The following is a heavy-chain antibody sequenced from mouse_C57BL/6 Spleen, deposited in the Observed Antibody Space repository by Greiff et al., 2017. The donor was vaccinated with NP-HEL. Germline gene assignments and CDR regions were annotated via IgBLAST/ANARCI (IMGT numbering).Heavy chain of an antibody. Sequence: EVKLVESGGGLVKPGGSLKLSCAASGFTFSDYGMHWVRQAPEKGLEWVAYISSGSSTIYYADTVKGRFTISRDNAKNTLFLQMTSLMSEDTAMYYCARTYYYGSSYAMDYWGQGTSVTVSS. CDR2: ISSGSSTI. J-gene: IGHJ4*01. CDR1: GFTFSDYG. V-gene: IGHV5-17*01. CDR3: ARTYYYGSSYAMDY. D-gene: IGHD1-1*01.